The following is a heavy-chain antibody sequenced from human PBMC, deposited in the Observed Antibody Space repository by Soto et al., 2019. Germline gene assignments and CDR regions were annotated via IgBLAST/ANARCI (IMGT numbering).Heavy chain of an antibody. Sequence: PGGSLRLSCAASGFTFSSYGMHWVRQAPGKGLEGVAVIWYDGSNKYYADSVKGRFTISRDNSKNTLYLQMNSLRAEDTAVYYCARDLAAAGSIDYWGQGTLVTVSS. CDR2: IWYDGSNK. CDR1: GFTFSSYG. V-gene: IGHV3-33*01. CDR3: ARDLAAAGSIDY. J-gene: IGHJ4*02. D-gene: IGHD6-13*01.